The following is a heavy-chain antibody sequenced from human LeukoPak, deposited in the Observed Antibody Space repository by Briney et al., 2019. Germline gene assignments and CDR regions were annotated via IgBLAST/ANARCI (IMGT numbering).Heavy chain of an antibody. Sequence: GGSLRLSCAASGFTFDDYAMHWVRQAPGKGLEWVSGISWNSGSIGYADSVKGRFTISRDNAKNSLYLQMNSLRAEDTAVYYCAKLGGDHKYYYYYMDVWGKGTTVTVSS. J-gene: IGHJ6*03. CDR3: AKLGGDHKYYYYYMDV. CDR1: GFTFDDYA. CDR2: ISWNSGSI. V-gene: IGHV3-9*01. D-gene: IGHD2-21*02.